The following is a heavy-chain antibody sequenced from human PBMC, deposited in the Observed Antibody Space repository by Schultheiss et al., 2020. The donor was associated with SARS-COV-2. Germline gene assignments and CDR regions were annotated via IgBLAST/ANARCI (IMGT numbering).Heavy chain of an antibody. J-gene: IGHJ3*02. CDR3: ARLDGLLEVGATLAFDI. CDR2: IYTSGST. CDR1: GGSISSYY. D-gene: IGHD1-26*01. Sequence: SQTLSLTCTVSGGSISSYYWSWIRQPAGKGLEWIGRIYTSGSTNYNPSLKSRVTMSVDTSKNQFSLKLSSVTAADTAVYYCARLDGLLEVGATLAFDIWGQGTMVTVSS. V-gene: IGHV4-4*07.